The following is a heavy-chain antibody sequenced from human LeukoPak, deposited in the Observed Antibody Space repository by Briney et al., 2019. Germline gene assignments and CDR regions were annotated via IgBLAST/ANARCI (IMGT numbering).Heavy chain of an antibody. D-gene: IGHD1-14*01. Sequence: ASVKVSCKASGYTFTGYYMHWVRQAPGQGLEWMGYINPNTGGTNYAQKFQGRVTMTRDTSISTAYMELSRLRSDDTAVYYCARVKTASLLWFDPWGQGTLVTVSS. CDR2: INPNTGGT. CDR3: ARVKTASLLWFDP. V-gene: IGHV1-2*02. J-gene: IGHJ5*02. CDR1: GYTFTGYY.